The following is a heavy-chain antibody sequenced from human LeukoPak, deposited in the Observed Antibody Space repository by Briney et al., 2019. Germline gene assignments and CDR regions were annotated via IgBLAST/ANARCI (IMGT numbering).Heavy chain of an antibody. CDR1: GFTFSSYV. Sequence: GGSLRLSCAASGFTFSSYVMHWVRQAPGKGMEWVAVISYDGSNKYYADSVKGRFTISRDNSKNTLYLQMNSLRAEDTAVYYCAKDLEYYYGSGRDYWGQGTLVTVSS. D-gene: IGHD3-10*01. CDR2: ISYDGSNK. CDR3: AKDLEYYYGSGRDY. J-gene: IGHJ4*02. V-gene: IGHV3-30*18.